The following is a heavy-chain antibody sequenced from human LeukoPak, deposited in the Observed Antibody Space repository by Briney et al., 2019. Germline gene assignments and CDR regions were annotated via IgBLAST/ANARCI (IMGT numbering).Heavy chain of an antibody. CDR1: GGSISSGGYY. D-gene: IGHD3-16*01. CDR3: ANRGGDGNPHDY. V-gene: IGHV4-31*03. Sequence: SETLSLTCTVSGGSISSGGYYWSWIRQHPGKGLEWIGYIYYSGSTYYNPSLKSRVTIPVDTSKNQFSLKLSSVTAADTAVYYCANRGGDGNPHDYWGQGTLVTVSS. CDR2: IYYSGST. J-gene: IGHJ4*02.